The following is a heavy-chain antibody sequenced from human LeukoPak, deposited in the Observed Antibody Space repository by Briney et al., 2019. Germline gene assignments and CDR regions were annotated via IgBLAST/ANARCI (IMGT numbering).Heavy chain of an antibody. D-gene: IGHD1-26*01. CDR3: ARDFKGATSRFYFDY. CDR1: GFTFSDYY. V-gene: IGHV3-11*01. J-gene: IGHJ4*02. Sequence: PGGSLRLSCAASGFTFSDYYMSWIRQAPGKGLEWVSYISSSGSTIYYADSVKGRFTISRDDAKNSLYLQMNSLRAEDTAVYYCARDFKGATSRFYFDYWGQGTLVTVSS. CDR2: ISSSGSTI.